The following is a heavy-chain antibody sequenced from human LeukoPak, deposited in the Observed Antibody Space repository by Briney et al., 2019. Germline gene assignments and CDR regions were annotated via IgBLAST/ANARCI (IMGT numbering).Heavy chain of an antibody. J-gene: IGHJ3*02. D-gene: IGHD3-22*01. CDR2: INHSGST. CDR1: GGSFSGYY. CDR3: AGYDSSGYYDAFDI. Sequence: SETVSLTCAVYGGSFSGYYWSWIRQPPGKGLEWIGEINHSGSTNYNPSLKSRVTISVDTSKNQFSLKLSSVTAADTAVYYCAGYDSSGYYDAFDIWGQGTMVTVSS. V-gene: IGHV4-34*01.